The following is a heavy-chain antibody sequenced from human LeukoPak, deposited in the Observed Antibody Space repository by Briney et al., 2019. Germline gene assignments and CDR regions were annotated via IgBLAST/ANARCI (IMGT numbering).Heavy chain of an antibody. CDR2: MNPNSGNT. V-gene: IGHV1-8*01. CDR3: ARHDSSWDLPYYYYYGMDV. Sequence: ASVKVSCKASGYTFTSYDINWVRQATGQGLEWMGWMNPNSGNTGYAQKFQGRVTMTRNTSISTAYMELSSLRSEDTAVYYCARHDSSWDLPYYYYYGMDVRGQGTTVTVSS. J-gene: IGHJ6*02. D-gene: IGHD6-13*01. CDR1: GYTFTSYD.